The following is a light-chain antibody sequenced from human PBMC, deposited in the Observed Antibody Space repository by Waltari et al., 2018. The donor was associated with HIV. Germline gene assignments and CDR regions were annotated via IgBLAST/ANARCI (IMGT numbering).Light chain of an antibody. J-gene: IGLJ3*02. CDR3: SSYTNINTWV. Sequence: QSALTQPASVSGSPGQSLTISCTGTRSDVGGYNYVSWYQQHPGKAPKLLIYEVSHRPSGVSNRFSGFKSANTASLTISGLQAEDEAYYYCSSYTNINTWVFGGGTNLAVL. V-gene: IGLV2-14*01. CDR2: EVS. CDR1: RSDVGGYNY.